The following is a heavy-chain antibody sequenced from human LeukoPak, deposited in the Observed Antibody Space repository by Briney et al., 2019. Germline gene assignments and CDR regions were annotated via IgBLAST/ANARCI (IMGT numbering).Heavy chain of an antibody. Sequence: ASVKVSCKASGYTFTSYAMHWVRQAPGQRLEWMGWINAGNGNTKYSQEFQGRVTITRDTSASTAYMELSSLRSEDTAVYYCATLNYYDSSGYYEGSPQDYWGQGTLVTVSS. D-gene: IGHD3-22*01. CDR2: INAGNGNT. CDR3: ATLNYYDSSGYYEGSPQDY. V-gene: IGHV1-3*03. J-gene: IGHJ4*02. CDR1: GYTFTSYA.